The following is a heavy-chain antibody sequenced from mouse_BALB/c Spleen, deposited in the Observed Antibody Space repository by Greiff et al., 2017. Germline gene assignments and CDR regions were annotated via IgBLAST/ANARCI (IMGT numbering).Heavy chain of an antibody. CDR3: ASSGRLRGPRDAMDY. CDR2: INPSSGYT. J-gene: IGHJ4*01. CDR1: GYTFTSYT. Sequence: QVQLQQSAAELARPGASVKMSCKASGYTFTSYTMHWVKQRPGQGLEWIGYINPSSGYTEYNQKFKDKTTLTADKSSSTAYMQLSSLTSEDSAVYYCASSGRLRGPRDAMDYWGQGTSVTVSS. V-gene: IGHV1-4*02. D-gene: IGHD2-4*01.